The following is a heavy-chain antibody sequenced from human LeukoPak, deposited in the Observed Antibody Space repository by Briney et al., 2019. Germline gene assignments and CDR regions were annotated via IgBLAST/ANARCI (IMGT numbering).Heavy chain of an antibody. D-gene: IGHD1-7*01. CDR1: GGSISGYY. J-gene: IGHJ3*01. CDR3: ARHKNSASNVFDV. Sequence: SETLSLTCTVSGGSISGYYWNWIRQPPGKGLEWIGYIYYSGSANYNPSLESRVTISVDTSKNQFSLRLSSATAADTAVYYCARHKNSASNVFDVWGQGTMVTVSS. CDR2: IYYSGSA. V-gene: IGHV4-59*08.